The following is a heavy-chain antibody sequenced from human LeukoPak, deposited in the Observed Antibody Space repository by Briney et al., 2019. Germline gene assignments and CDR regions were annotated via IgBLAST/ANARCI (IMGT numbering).Heavy chain of an antibody. CDR3: ARDRGYDILTGYYPGMDV. D-gene: IGHD3-9*01. V-gene: IGHV4-39*07. CDR1: GGSISSSSYY. Sequence: SSETLSLTCTVSGGSISSSSYYWGWIRQPPGKGLEWIGSIYYSGSTYYNPSLKSRVTISVGTSKNQFSLKLSSVTAADTAVYYCARDRGYDILTGYYPGMDVWGKGTTVTISS. CDR2: IYYSGST. J-gene: IGHJ6*03.